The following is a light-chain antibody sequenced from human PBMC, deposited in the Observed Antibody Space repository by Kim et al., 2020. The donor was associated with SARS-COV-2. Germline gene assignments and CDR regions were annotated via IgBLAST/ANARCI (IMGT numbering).Light chain of an antibody. CDR3: QQYNIWPPLT. CDR1: QSVRDN. CDR2: GAS. V-gene: IGKV3-15*01. Sequence: EIVMTQSPATLSVSPGERVTLSCRASQSVRDNLAWYQQKPGQAPRLLIYGASTRSTGIPARFSGSGFGTDFTLTISSLQSEDAALYYCQQYNIWPPLTFGGGTKVDIK. J-gene: IGKJ4*01.